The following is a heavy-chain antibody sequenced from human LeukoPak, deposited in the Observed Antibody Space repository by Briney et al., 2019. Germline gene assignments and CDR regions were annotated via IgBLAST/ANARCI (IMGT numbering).Heavy chain of an antibody. CDR1: GGSISSGSYY. Sequence: PSETLSLTRTVSGGSISSGSYYWSWIRQPAGKGLEWIGRIYTSGSTNYNPSLKSRVTISVDTSKNQFSLKLSSVTAADTAVYYCARDVSGFDCWGQGTLVTVSS. D-gene: IGHD1-14*01. J-gene: IGHJ4*02. V-gene: IGHV4-61*02. CDR3: ARDVSGFDC. CDR2: IYTSGST.